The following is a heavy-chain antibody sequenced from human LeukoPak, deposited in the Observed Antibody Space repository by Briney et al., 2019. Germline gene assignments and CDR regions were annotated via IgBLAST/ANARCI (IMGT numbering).Heavy chain of an antibody. V-gene: IGHV4-34*01. Sequence: SETLSLTCAVYGGSFSGYYWSWIRQPPGKGLEWIGEINHSGSTNYKPSLKSRVTISVDTSKNQFSLKLSSVTAADTAVYYCARGRRNYCSSTSCYVLLFDYWGQGTLVTVSS. D-gene: IGHD2-2*01. J-gene: IGHJ4*02. CDR3: ARGRRNYCSSTSCYVLLFDY. CDR1: GGSFSGYY. CDR2: INHSGST.